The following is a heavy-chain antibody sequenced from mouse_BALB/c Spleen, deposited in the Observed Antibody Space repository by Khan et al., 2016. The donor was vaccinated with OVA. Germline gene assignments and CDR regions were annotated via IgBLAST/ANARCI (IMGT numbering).Heavy chain of an antibody. Sequence: VQLQQSGPELVKPGASVKMSCKASGYTFTSYVMHWVKQKPGQGLEWIGYISPNSDGSKYNEKFRGKATLTSDKSSSTAYMELSSLTSEDSAVYYCLCSLYYYGSAYEGFAYWGQGTLVTVSA. CDR2: ISPNSDGS. CDR3: LCSLYYYGSAYEGFAY. J-gene: IGHJ3*01. V-gene: IGHV1S136*01. D-gene: IGHD1-1*01. CDR1: GYTFTSYV.